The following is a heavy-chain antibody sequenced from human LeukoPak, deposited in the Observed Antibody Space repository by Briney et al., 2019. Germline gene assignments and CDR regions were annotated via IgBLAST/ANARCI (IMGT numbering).Heavy chain of an antibody. CDR1: GFTFSTSW. CDR2: IKSDGSTT. D-gene: IGHD2-8*01. Sequence: PGGSLRLSCAASGFTFSTSWMHWVRQAPGKGLVWVSRIKSDGSTTTYADSVKGRFTISGDNAKNTLFLQMNSLRAEDTAVYYCASGSFCTNGVCYKGFDYWGQGTLVSVSS. J-gene: IGHJ4*02. CDR3: ASGSFCTNGVCYKGFDY. V-gene: IGHV3-74*01.